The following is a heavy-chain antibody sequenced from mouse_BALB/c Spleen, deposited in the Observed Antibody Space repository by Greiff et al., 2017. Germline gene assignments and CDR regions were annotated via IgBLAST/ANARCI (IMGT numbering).Heavy chain of an antibody. J-gene: IGHJ3*01. Sequence: VKLMESGPGLVAPSQSLSITCTVSGFSLTSYGVHWVRQPPGKGLEWLGVIWAGGSTNYNSALMSRLSISKDNSKSQVFLKMNSLQTDDTAMYYCARGRSSDWFAYWGQGTLVTVSA. V-gene: IGHV2-9*02. CDR1: GFSLTSYG. D-gene: IGHD3-1*01. CDR2: IWAGGST. CDR3: ARGRSSDWFAY.